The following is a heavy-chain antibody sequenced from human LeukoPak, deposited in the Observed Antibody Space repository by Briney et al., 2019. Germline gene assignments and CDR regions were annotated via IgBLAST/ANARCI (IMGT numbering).Heavy chain of an antibody. D-gene: IGHD5-18*01. CDR1: GYTFTGYY. Sequence: ASVKVSCKASGYTFTGYYMHWVRQAPGQGLEWMGWINPNSGGTNYAQKFQGRVTMTRDTSVSTAYMELSRLRSDDTAVFYCAIMVTTTDIDYWGQGTLVTVSS. CDR2: INPNSGGT. CDR3: AIMVTTTDIDY. J-gene: IGHJ4*02. V-gene: IGHV1-2*02.